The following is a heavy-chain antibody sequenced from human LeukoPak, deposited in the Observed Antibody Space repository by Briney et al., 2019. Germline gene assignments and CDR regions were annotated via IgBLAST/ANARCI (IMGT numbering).Heavy chain of an antibody. CDR1: GGSISSGGYS. V-gene: IGHV4-30-4*07. Sequence: SETLSLTCAVSGGSISSGGYSWSWIRQPPGKGLEWIGYIYYSGSTYYNPSLKSRVTISVDTSKNQFSLTLSSVTAADTAVYYCARDGGDGYNYVDYDSWGQGTLVTVSS. D-gene: IGHD5-24*01. CDR2: IYYSGST. J-gene: IGHJ4*02. CDR3: ARDGGDGYNYVDYDS.